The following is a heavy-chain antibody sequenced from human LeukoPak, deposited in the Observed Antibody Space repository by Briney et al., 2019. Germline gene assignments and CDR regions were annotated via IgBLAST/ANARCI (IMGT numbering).Heavy chain of an antibody. CDR3: ARGDYYGSGSYPKNWFDP. Sequence: SETLSLTCTVSGGSISSGGYSWSWIRQPPGKGLEWIGYIYYSGSTYYNPPLKSRVTISVDTSKNQFSLKLSSVTAADTAVYYCARGDYYGSGSYPKNWFDPWGQGTLVTVSS. CDR1: GGSISSGGYS. V-gene: IGHV4-30-4*07. D-gene: IGHD3-10*01. CDR2: IYYSGST. J-gene: IGHJ5*02.